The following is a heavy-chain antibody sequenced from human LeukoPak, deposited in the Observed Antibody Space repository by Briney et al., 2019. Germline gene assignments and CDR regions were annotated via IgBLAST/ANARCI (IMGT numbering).Heavy chain of an antibody. D-gene: IGHD6-13*01. J-gene: IGHJ4*02. CDR3: ARDYSSPDY. Sequence: ASVKVSCKASGYIFSDYYMHWVRQAPGQGLEWLGWINPKTGAADYAQQFRGRITMTRDTSINTDYMEMKRVTSDDTAVYYCARDYSSPDYWGQGTLVTVSS. CDR2: INPKTGAA. CDR1: GYIFSDYY. V-gene: IGHV1-2*02.